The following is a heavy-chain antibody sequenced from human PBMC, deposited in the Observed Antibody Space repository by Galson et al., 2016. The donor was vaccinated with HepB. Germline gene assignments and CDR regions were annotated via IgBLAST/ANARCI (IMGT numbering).Heavy chain of an antibody. Sequence: SETLSLTCTVSGGSISSGGYYWSWLRQPPGKGLEWIGTICDSGITYYNPSPKSRIPILAETSKNEFSLRLSSVTGADTAGYYCARHRKDSGTLGRDYSDHGDEHNWFDPWGRGTLVTLSS. CDR2: ICDSGIT. CDR1: GGSISSGGYY. CDR3: ARHRKDSGTLGRDYSDHGDEHNWFDP. D-gene: IGHD4-17*01. J-gene: IGHJ5*02. V-gene: IGHV4-39*01.